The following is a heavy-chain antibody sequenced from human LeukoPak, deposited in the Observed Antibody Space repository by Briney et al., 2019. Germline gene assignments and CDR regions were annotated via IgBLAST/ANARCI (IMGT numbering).Heavy chain of an antibody. CDR3: ARPLYGSGGSSFDY. Sequence: GGSLRLSCAASGFTFSDYTMSWVRQAPGKGLEWVSSISGSGSYIYYADSVKGRFTISRDNAKNSLYLQMNSLRAEDTAVYYCARPLYGSGGSSFDYWGRGTLVTVSS. CDR1: GFTFSDYT. J-gene: IGHJ2*01. CDR2: ISGSGSYI. V-gene: IGHV3-21*01. D-gene: IGHD3-10*01.